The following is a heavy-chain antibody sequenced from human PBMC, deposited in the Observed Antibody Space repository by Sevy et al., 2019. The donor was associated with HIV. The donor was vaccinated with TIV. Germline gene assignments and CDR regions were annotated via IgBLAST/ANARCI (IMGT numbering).Heavy chain of an antibody. V-gene: IGHV4-59*01. CDR1: GGSISSYY. Sequence: SETLSLTCTVSGGSISSYYWRWIRQPPGKGLEWIGYIYYSGSTNYNPSLKSRVTISVDTSKNQFSLKLSSVTAADTAVYYCARTYYYDSSGYYFDYWGQGTLVTVSS. D-gene: IGHD3-22*01. CDR2: IYYSGST. J-gene: IGHJ4*02. CDR3: ARTYYYDSSGYYFDY.